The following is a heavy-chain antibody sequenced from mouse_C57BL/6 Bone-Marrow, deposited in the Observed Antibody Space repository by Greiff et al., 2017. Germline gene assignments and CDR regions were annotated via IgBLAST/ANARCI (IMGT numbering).Heavy chain of an antibody. CDR2: IDPSDSYT. D-gene: IGHD1-1*01. V-gene: IGHV1-50*01. Sequence: QVQLQQPGAELVKPGASVKLSCKASGYTFTSYWMQWVKQRPGQGLEWIGEIDPSDSYTNYTQKFKGKATLTVDTSSSTAYMQLSSLTSEDSAVYYCAREDYGSTFDVWGTETTVTVSS. CDR1: GYTFTSYW. J-gene: IGHJ1*03. CDR3: AREDYGSTFDV.